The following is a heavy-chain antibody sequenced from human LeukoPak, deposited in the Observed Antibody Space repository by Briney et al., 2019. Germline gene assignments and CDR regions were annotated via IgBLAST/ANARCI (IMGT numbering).Heavy chain of an antibody. V-gene: IGHV1-69*13. CDR1: GGTFSSYA. CDR2: IIPIFGTA. D-gene: IGHD3-3*01. J-gene: IGHJ6*02. CDR3: ARRVVGPITIFGVVIAPHYYYYYGMDV. Sequence: SVKVPCKASGGTFSSYAISWVRQAPGQGLEWMGGIIPIFGTANYAQKFQGRVTITADESTSTAYMELSSLRSEDTAVYYCARRVVGPITIFGVVIAPHYYYYYGMDVWGQGTTVTVSS.